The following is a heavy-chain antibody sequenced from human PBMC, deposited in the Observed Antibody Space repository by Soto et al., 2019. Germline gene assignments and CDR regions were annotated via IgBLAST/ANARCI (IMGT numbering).Heavy chain of an antibody. V-gene: IGHV4-31*03. D-gene: IGHD6-13*01. CDR3: ARYLAAAGTGPRYFDY. CDR1: GGSISRGGYY. Sequence: TSETLSLTCTVSGGSISRGGYYWSWIRQHPGKGLEWIGYIYYSGSTYYNPSLKSRVTISVDTSKNQFSLKLSSVTAADTAVYYCARYLAAAGTGPRYFDYWGQGTLVTVSS. J-gene: IGHJ4*02. CDR2: IYYSGST.